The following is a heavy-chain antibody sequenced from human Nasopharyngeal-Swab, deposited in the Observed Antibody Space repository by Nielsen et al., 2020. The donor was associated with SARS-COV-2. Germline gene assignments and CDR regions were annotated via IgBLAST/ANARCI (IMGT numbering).Heavy chain of an antibody. CDR3: ESRRITISPWFDP. D-gene: IGHD3-3*01. Sequence: SETLSLTCTVSGGSISSGGYYWSWIRQHPGKGLEWIGYIYYSGSTYYNPSLKSRVTISVDTSKNQFSLKLSSVTAADTAVYYCESRRITISPWFDPWGQGTLVTVSS. V-gene: IGHV4-31*03. CDR2: IYYSGST. CDR1: GGSISSGGYY. J-gene: IGHJ5*02.